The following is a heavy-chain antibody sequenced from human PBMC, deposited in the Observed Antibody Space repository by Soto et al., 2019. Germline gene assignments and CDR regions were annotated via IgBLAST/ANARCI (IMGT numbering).Heavy chain of an antibody. V-gene: IGHV1-69*12. D-gene: IGHD2-2*01. Sequence: QVQLVQSGAEVKKPGSSLKVSCKASGGTFTNYAFSWVRQAPGQGLEWMGGIIPVFGTPDYAQKFQGRVTITADESTRTASMELSSLRSDDTAVYYCARERSVGYCIPTTCPNPFYYYAMDVWGQGTPVTVSS. CDR2: IIPVFGTP. CDR3: ARERSVGYCIPTTCPNPFYYYAMDV. J-gene: IGHJ6*02. CDR1: GGTFTNYA.